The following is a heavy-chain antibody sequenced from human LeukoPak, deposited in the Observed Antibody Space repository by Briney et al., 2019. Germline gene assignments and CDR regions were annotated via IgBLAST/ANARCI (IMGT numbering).Heavy chain of an antibody. J-gene: IGHJ4*02. CDR3: ARDWAGSYYDY. CDR2: IIPILGIA. Sequence: SVKVSCKASGGTFSSYAISWVRQAPGQGLEWMGRIIPILGIANYAQKFQGRVTITADKSTSTAYMELSSLRSEDTAVYYSARDWAGSYYDYWGQGTLVTVSS. CDR1: GGTFSSYA. D-gene: IGHD1-26*01. V-gene: IGHV1-69*04.